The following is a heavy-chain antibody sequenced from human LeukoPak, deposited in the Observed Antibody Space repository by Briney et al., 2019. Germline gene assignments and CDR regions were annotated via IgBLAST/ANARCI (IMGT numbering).Heavy chain of an antibody. V-gene: IGHV1-46*01. CDR2: INPNGGGA. CDR3: AGRFCITGENCTEY. D-gene: IGHD3-3*01. CDR1: GYTFTKYL. J-gene: IGHJ1*01. Sequence: ASVKISCQTTGYTFTKYLIHWVRQAPGQGLQWMGFINPNGGGATSPQKFQGRLTMTSDMTTTSVYMEVSSLTSADTAMYFCAGRFCITGENCTEYWGQGTLVTVSS.